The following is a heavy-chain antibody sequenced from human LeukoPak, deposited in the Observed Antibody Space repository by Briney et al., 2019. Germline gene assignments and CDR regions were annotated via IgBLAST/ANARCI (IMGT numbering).Heavy chain of an antibody. D-gene: IGHD3-22*01. Sequence: ASVKVSCKVSGYTVTELSMHWVRQAPGKGLEWMGGFHPEENETVYAQKFQGRVTMTEDTSTDTAYMELSSLRSDDTAVYYCSTEFYNSSAYYYVRGVFDIWGQGTMVTVSS. J-gene: IGHJ3*02. CDR2: FHPEENET. V-gene: IGHV1-24*01. CDR3: STEFYNSSAYYYVRGVFDI. CDR1: GYTVTELS.